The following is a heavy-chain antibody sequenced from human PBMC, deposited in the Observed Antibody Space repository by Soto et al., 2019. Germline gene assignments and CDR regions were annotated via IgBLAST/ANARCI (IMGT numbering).Heavy chain of an antibody. Sequence: GGSLRLSCAASGFTFSSYGMHWVRQAPGKGLEWVAVIWHDGSNKYYADSVKGRFTISRDNSKNTLYLQMNSLRAEDTAVYYCARGLRRGDSSGYFCCDGMDVWGQGTTVTVSS. J-gene: IGHJ6*02. CDR2: IWHDGSNK. D-gene: IGHD3-22*01. CDR3: ARGLRRGDSSGYFCCDGMDV. CDR1: GFTFSSYG. V-gene: IGHV3-33*01.